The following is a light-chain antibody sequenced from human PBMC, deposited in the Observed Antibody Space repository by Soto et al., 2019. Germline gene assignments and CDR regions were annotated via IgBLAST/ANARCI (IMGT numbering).Light chain of an antibody. Sequence: DIQMTQTTSSLSASVGVRVTITCRASQPISKNLNWYQQRPGKPPNLLIYASSSLQRGVPPRFSGGGSGTEFTLTITSLQPEDFATYYCQQTDSTPITFGQGTRLEIK. CDR2: ASS. V-gene: IGKV1-39*01. J-gene: IGKJ5*01. CDR3: QQTDSTPIT. CDR1: QPISKN.